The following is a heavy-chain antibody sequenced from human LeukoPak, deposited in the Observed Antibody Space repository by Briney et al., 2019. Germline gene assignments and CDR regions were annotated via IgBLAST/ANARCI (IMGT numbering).Heavy chain of an antibody. CDR3: ARHPFATPFDY. CDR1: GGSIRGNY. Sequence: SETLSLTCTVSGGSIRGNYWSWIRQPPGKGLEWIGYAYSSGHTNYNSSLKSRVTMSLDTSKSQFSLRLSSVTAADTAVYFCARHPFATPFDYWGPGTLVTVSS. V-gene: IGHV4-59*08. J-gene: IGHJ4*02. D-gene: IGHD2-15*01. CDR2: AYSSGHT.